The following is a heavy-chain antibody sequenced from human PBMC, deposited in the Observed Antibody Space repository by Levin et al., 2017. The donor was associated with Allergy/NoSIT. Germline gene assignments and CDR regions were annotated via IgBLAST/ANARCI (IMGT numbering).Heavy chain of an antibody. J-gene: IGHJ4*02. Sequence: GGSLRLSCAASGFTFSSYGMHWVRQAPGKGLEWVAVISYDGSNKYYADSVKGRFTISRDNSKNTLYLQMNSLRAEDTAVYYCAKTTPKYSSGWYDDYWGQGTLVTVSS. CDR1: GFTFSSYG. D-gene: IGHD6-19*01. CDR3: AKTTPKYSSGWYDDY. V-gene: IGHV3-30*18. CDR2: ISYDGSNK.